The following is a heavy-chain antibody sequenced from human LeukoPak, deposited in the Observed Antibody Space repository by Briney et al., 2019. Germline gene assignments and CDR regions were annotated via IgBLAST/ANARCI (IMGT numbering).Heavy chain of an antibody. Sequence: GGSLRLSCAASGFTFSSYAMSWVRQAPGKGLEWVSAISGSGGSTYYADSVKGRFTISRDNSKNTLYLQMNSLRAEDTAVYYCAKDLVDIVVPGVDYWGQGTLVTVSS. J-gene: IGHJ4*02. V-gene: IGHV3-23*01. CDR2: ISGSGGST. CDR1: GFTFSSYA. D-gene: IGHD2-21*01. CDR3: AKDLVDIVVPGVDY.